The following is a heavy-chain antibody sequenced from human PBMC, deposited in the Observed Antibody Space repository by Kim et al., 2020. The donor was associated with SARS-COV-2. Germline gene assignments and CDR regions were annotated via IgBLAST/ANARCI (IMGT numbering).Heavy chain of an antibody. CDR2: IYYSGST. Sequence: SETLSLTCTVSGGSISSSSYYWGWIRQPPGKGLEWIGSIYYSGSTYYNPSLKSRVTISVDTSKNQFSLKLSSVTAADTAVYSCEGQQLDGFGYWGQGTL. D-gene: IGHD6-13*01. CDR1: GGSISSSSYY. V-gene: IGHV4-39*07. J-gene: IGHJ4*02. CDR3: EGQQLDGFGY.